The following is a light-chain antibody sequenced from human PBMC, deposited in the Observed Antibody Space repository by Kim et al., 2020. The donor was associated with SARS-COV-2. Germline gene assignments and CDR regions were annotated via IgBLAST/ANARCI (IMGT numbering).Light chain of an antibody. Sequence: GQSLTISCTGTSSDVGCYNSVSWYQQHPGKAPKLMIYDSSGRASGVSNRFSGSQSGNTASLTISGLRAEDEADYYCSSHTTSSTYVFGSGTKVTVL. V-gene: IGLV2-14*03. J-gene: IGLJ1*01. CDR3: SSHTTSSTYV. CDR2: DSS. CDR1: SSDVGCYNS.